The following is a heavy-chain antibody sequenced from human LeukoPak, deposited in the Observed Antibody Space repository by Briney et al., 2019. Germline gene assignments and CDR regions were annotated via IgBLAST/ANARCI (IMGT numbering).Heavy chain of an antibody. D-gene: IGHD6-13*01. CDR3: AKGSDSSSSWDWFDP. V-gene: IGHV4-4*02. J-gene: IGHJ5*02. CDR2: IYHSGST. Sequence: SETLSLTCAVSGGSISSSNWWSWVRQPPGKGLEWIGEIYHSGSTNYNPSLKSRVTISVDKSKNQFSLKLSSVTAADTAVYYCAKGSDSSSSWDWFDPWGQGTLVTVSS. CDR1: GGSISSSNW.